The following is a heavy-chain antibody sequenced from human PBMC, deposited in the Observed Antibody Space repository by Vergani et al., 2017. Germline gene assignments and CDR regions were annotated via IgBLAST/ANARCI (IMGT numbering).Heavy chain of an antibody. CDR2: TRYVGNEE. V-gene: IGHV3-30*02. J-gene: IGHJ6*02. CDR1: GFSFSNYG. Sequence: QVQLVESGGGVVQPGGSLRLSCSASGFSFSNYGMHWVRQAPGKGLEWVAFTRYVGNEEFYAASVKGRFAISRYNSQNTLYLHMNSLTAEDTAVYYCANDLLGGLGAQMGFGMDVWGQGTTVPVSS. D-gene: IGHD3-16*01. CDR3: ANDLLGGLGAQMGFGMDV.